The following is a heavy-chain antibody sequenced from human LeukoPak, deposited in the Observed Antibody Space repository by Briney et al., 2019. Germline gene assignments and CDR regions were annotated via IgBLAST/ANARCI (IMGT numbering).Heavy chain of an antibody. CDR2: IYYSGST. CDR3: ARDRACSNGVCSYFDY. D-gene: IGHD2-8*01. V-gene: IGHV4-61*01. Sequence: SETLSLTCTVSGGSVSRGSYYWSWIRQPPGKGLEWLGYIYYSGSTNYNPSLKSRVTVSADTSKNQFSLKLTSVTAADTAVYYCARDRACSNGVCSYFDYWGQGTVVTVSS. J-gene: IGHJ4*02. CDR1: GGSVSRGSYY.